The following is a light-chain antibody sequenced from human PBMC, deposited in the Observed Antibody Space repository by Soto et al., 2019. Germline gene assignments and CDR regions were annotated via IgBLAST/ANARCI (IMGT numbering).Light chain of an antibody. Sequence: EVVMTQSPATLSVSPGERVTLSCRASESVYRNLAWYHQKPGQGPSLLIYYASTRATGVPDRFTGSGSGTEFTITISSLQSEDFGVYHCQHYSNWPPTFGPGTKVEIK. J-gene: IGKJ3*01. V-gene: IGKV3-15*01. CDR1: ESVYRN. CDR3: QHYSNWPPT. CDR2: YAS.